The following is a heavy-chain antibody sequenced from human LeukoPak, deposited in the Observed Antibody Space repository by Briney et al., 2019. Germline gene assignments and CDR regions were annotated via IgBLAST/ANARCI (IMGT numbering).Heavy chain of an antibody. CDR2: ISYDGSNK. CDR3: ARVNSITMVRGVLDY. Sequence: GGSLRLSCAASGFTFSSYAMHWVRQAPGKGLEWVAVISYDGSNKYYADSVKGRFTISRDNSKNTLYLQMNSLRAEYTAVYYCARVNSITMVRGVLDYWGQGTLVTVSS. V-gene: IGHV3-30*04. D-gene: IGHD3-10*01. CDR1: GFTFSSYA. J-gene: IGHJ4*02.